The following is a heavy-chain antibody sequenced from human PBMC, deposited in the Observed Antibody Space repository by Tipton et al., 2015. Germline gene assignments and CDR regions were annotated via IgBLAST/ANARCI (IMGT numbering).Heavy chain of an antibody. D-gene: IGHD2-21*01. J-gene: IGHJ3*01. CDR1: GGSISSGGYY. Sequence: TLSLTCTVSGGSISSGGYYWSWIRQRPGKGLEWIGYTYYSGDTYYNPSLKSRVTISADTSKNQFSLNLSSVTAADTAVYYCARARAGEGAFDFWGQGTLVTVSS. CDR3: ARARAGEGAFDF. CDR2: TYYSGDT. V-gene: IGHV4-31*03.